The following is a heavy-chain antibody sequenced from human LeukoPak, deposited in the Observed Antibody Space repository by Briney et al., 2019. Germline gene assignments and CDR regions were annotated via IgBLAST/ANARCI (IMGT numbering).Heavy chain of an antibody. CDR3: ARDVDFWSNAFDI. CDR2: ISSSSSTI. D-gene: IGHD3-3*01. Sequence: PGGSLRLSCAASGFTFSSYSMNWVRQAPGKGLEWVSYISSSSSTIYYADSVKGRFTISRDNAKNSLYLQMNSLRAEDTAVYYCARDVDFWSNAFDIWGQGTMVTVSS. V-gene: IGHV3-48*01. J-gene: IGHJ3*02. CDR1: GFTFSSYS.